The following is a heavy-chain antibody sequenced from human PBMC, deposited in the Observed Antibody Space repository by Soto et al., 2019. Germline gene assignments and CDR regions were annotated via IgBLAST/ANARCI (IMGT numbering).Heavy chain of an antibody. J-gene: IGHJ4*02. CDR2: IYYSGNT. Sequence: SETLSLTCTVSGGSINDANYYWTWIRQPPGKSLEWIGYIYYSGNTYYNPFLKSRLTISLDKSNNQFSLSLSSVTAADPAVYYCARKSRNAYYFDYWGQGALVTVS. V-gene: IGHV4-30-4*01. CDR1: GGSINDANYY. CDR3: ARKSRNAYYFDY. D-gene: IGHD2-2*01.